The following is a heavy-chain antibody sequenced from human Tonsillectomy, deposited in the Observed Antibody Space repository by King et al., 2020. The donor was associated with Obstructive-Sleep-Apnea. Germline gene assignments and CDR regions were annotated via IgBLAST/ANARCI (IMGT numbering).Heavy chain of an antibody. V-gene: IGHV4-31*03. Sequence: QLQESGPGLVKPSQTLSLTCTVSDGSISSGGYYWSWIRQHPGKGLEWIGYIYYSGSTYYNPSLKSRVTISVDTSKNQFSLRLSSVTAADTAVYYCARWFGELCAPSGAFDVWGQGTMVTVSS. CDR3: ARWFGELCAPSGAFDV. CDR2: IYYSGST. D-gene: IGHD3-10*01. CDR1: DGSISSGGYY. J-gene: IGHJ3*01.